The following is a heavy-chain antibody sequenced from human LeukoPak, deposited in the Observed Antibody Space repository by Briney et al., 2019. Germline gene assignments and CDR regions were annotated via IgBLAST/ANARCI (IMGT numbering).Heavy chain of an antibody. CDR2: VSYDGGNK. J-gene: IGHJ4*02. CDR1: GFTFSSYG. V-gene: IGHV3-30*03. Sequence: GRSLRLSCAASGFTFSSYGMHWVRRAPGKGLEWVAVVSYDGGNKDYADSVKGRFTISRDNSKNTLYLQMSSLSTEDTAVYYCARGYGGQDYFDYWGQGTLVTVSS. D-gene: IGHD4-23*01. CDR3: ARGYGGQDYFDY.